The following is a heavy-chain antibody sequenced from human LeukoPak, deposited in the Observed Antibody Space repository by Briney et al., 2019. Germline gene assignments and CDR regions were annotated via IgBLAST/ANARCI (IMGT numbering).Heavy chain of an antibody. CDR1: GGSISSYY. J-gene: IGHJ3*02. V-gene: IGHV4-59*12. Sequence: SETLSLTCTVSGGSISSYYWSWIRQPPGKGLEWIGYIYYSGSTNYNPSLKSRVTISVDTSKNQFSLKLSSVTAADTAVYYCARSDLWVAAFDIWGQGTMITVSS. CDR2: IYYSGST. D-gene: IGHD3-10*01. CDR3: ARSDLWVAAFDI.